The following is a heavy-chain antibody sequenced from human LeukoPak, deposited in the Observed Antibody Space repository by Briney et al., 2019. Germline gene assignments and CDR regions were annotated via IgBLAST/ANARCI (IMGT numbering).Heavy chain of an antibody. CDR3: ARERRVEVSARQTVAFDM. CDR1: GGSFTEYH. D-gene: IGHD5/OR15-5a*01. Sequence: SETLSLTCAVYGGSFTEYHWSWIRQPPRKSLEWIGEINYTGRTHYNPSLTSRVTISIDMSERQFSLRLTSVTAADTAVYYCARERRVEVSARQTVAFDMWAQGTMVIVSS. V-gene: IGHV4-34*01. J-gene: IGHJ3*02. CDR2: INYTGRT.